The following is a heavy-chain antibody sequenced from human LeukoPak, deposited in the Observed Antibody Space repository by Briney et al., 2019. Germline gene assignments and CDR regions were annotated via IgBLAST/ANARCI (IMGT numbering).Heavy chain of an antibody. CDR3: ARVGGDYYYYGMDV. CDR2: IIPILGIA. Sequence: SVKVSCRASGGTFSSYAISWVRRAPGQGLEWMGRIIPILGIANYAQKFQGRVTITADKSTSTAYMELSSLRSEDTAVYYCARVGGDYYYYGMDVWGQGTTVTVSS. D-gene: IGHD3-10*01. CDR1: GGTFSSYA. J-gene: IGHJ6*02. V-gene: IGHV1-69*04.